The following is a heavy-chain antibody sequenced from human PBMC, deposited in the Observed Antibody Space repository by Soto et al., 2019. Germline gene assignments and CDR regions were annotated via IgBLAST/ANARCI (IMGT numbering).Heavy chain of an antibody. CDR3: ARTIGYCSSTSCYAWFDP. J-gene: IGHJ5*02. V-gene: IGHV2-26*01. D-gene: IGHD2-2*01. CDR2: IFSNDEK. Sequence: QVTLKESGLVLVKPTETLTLTCTVSGFSLSNARMGVSWIRQPPGKALEWLAHIFSNDEKSYSTSLKSRLTISKDTSKSQVVLTMTNMDPVDTATYYCARTIGYCSSTSCYAWFDPWGQGTLVTVSS. CDR1: GFSLSNARMG.